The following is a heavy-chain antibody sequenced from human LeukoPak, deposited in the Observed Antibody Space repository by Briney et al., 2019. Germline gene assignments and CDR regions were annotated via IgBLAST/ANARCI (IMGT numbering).Heavy chain of an antibody. D-gene: IGHD5-12*01. CDR3: ARGSGYDLYYYGMDV. CDR1: GGTFSSDA. Sequence: SVKVSCKASGGTFSSDAISWVRQAPGQGLEWMGRIIPILGIANYAQKFQGRVTITADKSTSTAYMELSSLRSEDTAVYYCARGSGYDLYYYGMDVWGQGTTVTVSS. V-gene: IGHV1-69*04. J-gene: IGHJ6*02. CDR2: IIPILGIA.